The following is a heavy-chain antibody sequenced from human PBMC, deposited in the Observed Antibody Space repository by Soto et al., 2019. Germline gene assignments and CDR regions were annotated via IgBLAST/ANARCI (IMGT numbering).Heavy chain of an antibody. CDR1: GFTFSSYS. Sequence: EVQLVESGGGLVQPGGSLRLSCAASGFTFSSYSMNWVRQAPGKGLEWVSYISSSRSTIYYADSVKGRFTLSRDNAKNSLYQQMNSLRDEDTAVYYCARAGVILNRFNQWGQGTLVTVSS. D-gene: IGHD3-16*01. CDR2: ISSSRSTI. V-gene: IGHV3-48*02. CDR3: ARAGVILNRFNQ. J-gene: IGHJ5*02.